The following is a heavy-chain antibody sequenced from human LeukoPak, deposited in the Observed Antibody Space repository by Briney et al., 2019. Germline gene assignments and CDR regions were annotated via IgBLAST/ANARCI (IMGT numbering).Heavy chain of an antibody. CDR3: ARYYSSSWSYYFDY. CDR2: IYSGGST. D-gene: IGHD6-13*01. J-gene: IGHJ4*02. Sequence: GGSLRLSCAGSGFTFSSYAMSWVRQAPGKGLEWVSVIYSGGSTYYADSVKGRFTISRDNSKNTLYLQMNSLRAEDTAVYYCARYYSSSWSYYFDYWGQGTLVTVSS. V-gene: IGHV3-66*01. CDR1: GFTFSSYA.